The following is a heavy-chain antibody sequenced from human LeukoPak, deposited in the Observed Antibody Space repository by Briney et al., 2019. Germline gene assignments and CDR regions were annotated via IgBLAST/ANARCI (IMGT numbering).Heavy chain of an antibody. CDR2: INPNSGGT. D-gene: IGHD3-16*02. CDR1: GYTFTGYY. J-gene: IGHJ4*02. CDR3: AATRRLRLGELSLFPPWVDY. Sequence: ASVKVSCKASGYTFTGYYMHWVRQAPGQGLEWMGWINPNSGGTNYAQKFQGRVTMTRDTSISTAYMELSSLRSEDTAVYYCAATRRLRLGELSLFPPWVDYWGQGTLVTVSS. V-gene: IGHV1-2*02.